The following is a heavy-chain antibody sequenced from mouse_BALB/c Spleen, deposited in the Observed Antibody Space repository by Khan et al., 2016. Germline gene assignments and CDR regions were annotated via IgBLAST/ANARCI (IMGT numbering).Heavy chain of an antibody. CDR2: IFPGSGNT. D-gene: IGHD2-3*01. CDR3: ALYDGYY. CDR1: GYSFTSYY. J-gene: IGHJ3*01. V-gene: IGHV1-66*01. Sequence: QVQLKESGPELVKPGASVKISCKASGYSFTSYYIHWVKQRPGQGLEWIGWIFPGSGNTKYNEKFKGKATLTADTSSSTAYMQLSSLTSEDSAVYFCALYDGYYWGQGTLVTVSA.